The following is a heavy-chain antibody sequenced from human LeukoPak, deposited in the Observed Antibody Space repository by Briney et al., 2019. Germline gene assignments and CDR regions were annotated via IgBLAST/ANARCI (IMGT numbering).Heavy chain of an antibody. CDR1: GFSFRNYA. V-gene: IGHV3-23*01. J-gene: IGHJ4*02. D-gene: IGHD3-22*01. CDR3: AKIGVPYYYDSSGFNDY. CDR2: ISAGGTRT. Sequence: GGSLRLSCAGSGFSFRNYAMAWVRQAPGKGLEWVSGISAGGTRTYYAPSVRGRFTIFRDNSMDTVYLQMNSLRAEDTAVYYCAKIGVPYYYDSSGFNDYWGQGTLVTVSS.